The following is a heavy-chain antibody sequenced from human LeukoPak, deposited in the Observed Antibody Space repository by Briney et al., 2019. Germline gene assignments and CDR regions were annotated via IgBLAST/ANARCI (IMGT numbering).Heavy chain of an antibody. CDR2: IRYDGSNK. CDR1: GFTLSSYG. CDR3: VKWLVYY. D-gene: IGHD6-19*01. Sequence: PGGSLRLSCAASGFTLSSYGMHWVRQAPGKGLEGVAFIRYDGSNKYYADSVKGRFTIYRDNSKNTLYLQMNSLRAEDTAVYYCVKWLVYYWGQGTLVTVSS. V-gene: IGHV3-30*02. J-gene: IGHJ4*02.